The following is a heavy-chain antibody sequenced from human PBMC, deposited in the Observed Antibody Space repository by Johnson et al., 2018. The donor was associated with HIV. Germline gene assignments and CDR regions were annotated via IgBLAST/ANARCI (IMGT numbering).Heavy chain of an antibody. J-gene: IGHJ3*01. CDR1: GFTFDNYG. V-gene: IGHV3-20*04. Sequence: VQLVESGGGVVRPGGSLRLSCAASGFTFDNYGMDWVRQAPGKGLEWVSGINWNGGSTGYADSVKGRFTISRDNVKKSLYLQMNNLRAEDTAVYYCTRDTGGSEFWGQGTVVTVS. CDR3: TRDTGGSEF. D-gene: IGHD6-19*01. CDR2: INWNGGST.